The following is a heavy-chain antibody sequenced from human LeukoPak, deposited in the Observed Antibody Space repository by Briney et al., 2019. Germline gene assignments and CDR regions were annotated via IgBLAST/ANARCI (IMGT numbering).Heavy chain of an antibody. Sequence: HPGGSLRLSCVASGFSFSNYGMHWVRQAPGKGLEWVTFIRYDSSKKYYADSVKGRFAISRDNSKNTVYLQMNSLGAEDTAVYYCAKERGWELLLPNYFDYWGQGILVTVSS. CDR1: GFSFSNYG. V-gene: IGHV3-30*02. D-gene: IGHD1-26*01. CDR3: AKERGWELLLPNYFDY. J-gene: IGHJ4*02. CDR2: IRYDSSKK.